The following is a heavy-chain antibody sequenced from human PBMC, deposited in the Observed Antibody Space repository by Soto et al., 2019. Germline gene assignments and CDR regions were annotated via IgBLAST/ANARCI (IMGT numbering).Heavy chain of an antibody. CDR1: GGSISSSNW. V-gene: IGHV4-4*02. J-gene: IGHJ6*02. CDR3: ARDERITIFGVVIDTYGMDV. CDR2: IYHSGST. D-gene: IGHD3-3*01. Sequence: SETLSLTCAVSGGSISSSNWWSWVRQPPGKGLEWIGEIYHSGSTNYNPSLKSRVTISVDKSKNQFSLKLSSVTAADTAVYYCARDERITIFGVVIDTYGMDVWGQGTPVTVSS.